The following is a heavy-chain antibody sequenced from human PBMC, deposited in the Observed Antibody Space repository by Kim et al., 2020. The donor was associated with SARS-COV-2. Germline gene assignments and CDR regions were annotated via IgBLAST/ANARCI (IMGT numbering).Heavy chain of an antibody. J-gene: IGHJ4*02. CDR3: TTEETLTYYYGSGSYSH. CDR1: GFTFSNAW. CDR2: IKSKTDGGTT. Sequence: GGSLRLSCAASGFTFSNAWMSWVRQAPGKGLEWVGCIKSKTDGGTTDYAAPVKGRFTISRDDSKNTLYLQMNSRKTEDTAVYYCTTEETLTYYYGSGSYSHWGQGTLVTVSS. D-gene: IGHD3-10*01. V-gene: IGHV3-15*01.